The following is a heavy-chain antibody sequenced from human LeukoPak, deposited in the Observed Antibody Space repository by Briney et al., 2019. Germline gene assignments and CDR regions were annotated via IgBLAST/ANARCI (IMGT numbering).Heavy chain of an antibody. Sequence: GSLRLSRAASGFTFSSYAMHWVRQAPGKGLEGVAVISYDGSNKYYADSVKGRFTISRDNSKNTQYLQMNSLRAEDTAVNYCARSSGYRWYFDYWGQGTLVTVSS. J-gene: IGHJ4*02. D-gene: IGHD3-22*01. CDR1: GFTFSSYA. V-gene: IGHV3-30-3*01. CDR2: ISYDGSNK. CDR3: ARSSGYRWYFDY.